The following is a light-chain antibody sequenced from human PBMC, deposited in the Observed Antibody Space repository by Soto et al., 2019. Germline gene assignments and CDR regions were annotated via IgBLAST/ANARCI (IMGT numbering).Light chain of an antibody. CDR1: QGISNS. V-gene: IGKV1-27*01. Sequence: DIQMTQSPSSLSASVGDRVTITCRASQGISNSLAWSQQKPGKVPKLLIYAASTLQSGVTSRFSGSGSGTDFTLTISSLQPEDVATYYFQKYNNAPHTVGPGTKVYIE. CDR2: AAS. CDR3: QKYNNAPHT. J-gene: IGKJ3*01.